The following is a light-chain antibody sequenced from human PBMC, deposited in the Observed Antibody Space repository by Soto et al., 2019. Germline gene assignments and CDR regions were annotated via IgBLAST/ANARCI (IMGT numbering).Light chain of an antibody. CDR1: QSVRSNY. V-gene: IGKV3-20*01. Sequence: EIVLTQSPGTLSLSSGERATLSCRASQSVRSNYLAWYQQKPGQAPRLLIYGASSRATGIPDRFSGSGSGTDFTLXISRLEPEDFAVYYCQQYASSPLTFGGGTKVEIK. J-gene: IGKJ4*01. CDR3: QQYASSPLT. CDR2: GAS.